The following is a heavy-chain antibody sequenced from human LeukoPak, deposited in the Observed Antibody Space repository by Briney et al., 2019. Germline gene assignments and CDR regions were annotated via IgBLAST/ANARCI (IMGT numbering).Heavy chain of an antibody. Sequence: PGGSLRLSCAASGFTFDDYAMHWVRQAPGKGLEWVSGISWNSGSIGYADSVKGRFTISRDNAKNSLYLQMNSLRAEDTAVYYCAREPPGSGWMDCWGQGTLVTVSS. V-gene: IGHV3-9*01. CDR3: AREPPGSGWMDC. CDR1: GFTFDDYA. D-gene: IGHD6-19*01. CDR2: ISWNSGSI. J-gene: IGHJ4*02.